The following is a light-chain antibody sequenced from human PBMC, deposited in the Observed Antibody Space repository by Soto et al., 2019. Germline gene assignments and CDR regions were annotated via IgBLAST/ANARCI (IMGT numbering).Light chain of an antibody. V-gene: IGKV3-20*01. CDR2: GAS. CDR3: QQYGSSPLWT. J-gene: IGKJ1*01. CDR1: QSVSSSY. Sequence: EIVLTQSPGTLSLSPGERATLSCRASQSVSSSYLAWYQQRPGQAPRLLIYGASSRATGIPDRFSGSGSGTDFTLTISRLEPEDFAVYYCQQYGSSPLWTFGQGTKVEFK.